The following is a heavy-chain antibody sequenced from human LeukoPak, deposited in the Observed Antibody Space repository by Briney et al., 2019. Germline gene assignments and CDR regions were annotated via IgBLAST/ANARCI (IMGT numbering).Heavy chain of an antibody. CDR3: ARGQYQLLGMYNWFDP. CDR1: GGTFSIYA. D-gene: IGHD2-2*01. J-gene: IGHJ5*02. V-gene: IGHV1-69*04. CDR2: IIPILGIA. Sequence: SVKVSCKSSGGTFSIYAISWVRQAPGQGLEWMGRIIPILGIANYAQKFKGRVTITADKSTSTAYMELSSLRSEDTAVYYCARGQYQLLGMYNWFDPWGQGTLVTVSS.